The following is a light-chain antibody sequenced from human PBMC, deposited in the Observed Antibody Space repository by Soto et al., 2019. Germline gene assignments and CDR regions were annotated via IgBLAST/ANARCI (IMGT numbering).Light chain of an antibody. CDR1: QSLINNY. V-gene: IGKV3-20*01. CDR3: HQDAGSPRT. J-gene: IGKJ1*01. CDR2: VAS. Sequence: EIVLTQSPDTLSLSPGERATLSCRASQSLINNYLAWYQQRPGQAPRLLFYVASNRATGVPDRFSGSGSGTDFTLTISRLEPEDVAVYYCHQDAGSPRTFGQGTKVEIK.